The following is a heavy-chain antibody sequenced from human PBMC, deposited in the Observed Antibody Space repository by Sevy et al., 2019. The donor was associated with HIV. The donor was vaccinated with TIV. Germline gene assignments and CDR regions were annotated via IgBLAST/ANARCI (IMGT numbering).Heavy chain of an antibody. D-gene: IGHD3-22*01. V-gene: IGHV1-8*01. CDR2: MNPNSGNT. CDR1: GYTFTSYD. Sequence: ASVKVSCKASGYTFTSYDINWVRQATGQGLEWMGWMNPNSGNTGYAQKFQGRVTMTRNTSISTAYMELSSLRSEDTAVYYCARVSDYSNLFDRAYGSSGYRYDAFDIWGQGTMVTVSS. CDR3: ARVSDYSNLFDRAYGSSGYRYDAFDI. J-gene: IGHJ3*02.